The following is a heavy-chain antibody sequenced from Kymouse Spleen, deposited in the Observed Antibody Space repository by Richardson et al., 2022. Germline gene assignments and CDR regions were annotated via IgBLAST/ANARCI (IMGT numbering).Heavy chain of an antibody. CDR1: GGSISSSSYY. V-gene: IGHV4-39*01. D-gene: IGHD5-18,IGHD5-18*01. Sequence: QLQLQESGPGLVKPSETLSLTCTVSGGSISSSSYYWGWIRQPPGKGLEWIGSIYYSGSTYYNPSLKSRVTISVDTSKNQFSLKLSSVTAADTAVYYCASGPSTAMVDYWGQGTLVTVSS. CDR2: IYYSGST. CDR3: ASGPSTAMVDY. J-gene: IGHJ4*02.